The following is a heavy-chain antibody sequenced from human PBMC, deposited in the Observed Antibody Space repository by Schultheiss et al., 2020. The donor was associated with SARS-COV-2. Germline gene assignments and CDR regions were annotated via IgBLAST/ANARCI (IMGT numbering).Heavy chain of an antibody. CDR3: AGDSVAGEHYYYYYGMDV. D-gene: IGHD6-19*01. Sequence: SETLSLTCTVSGGSVSSGSYYWSWSRQPPGKGLEWIGYIYYSGSTNYNPSLKSRVTISVDTSKNQSSLKLSFVTAADTAVYYCAGDSVAGEHYYYYYGMDVWGQGTTVTVSS. CDR2: IYYSGST. V-gene: IGHV4-61*01. J-gene: IGHJ6*02. CDR1: GGSVSSGSYY.